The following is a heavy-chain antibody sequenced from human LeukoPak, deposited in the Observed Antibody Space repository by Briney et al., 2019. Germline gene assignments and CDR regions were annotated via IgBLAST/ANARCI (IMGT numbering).Heavy chain of an antibody. CDR1: GFTVSSNY. D-gene: IGHD3-10*01. CDR2: IYSGGST. V-gene: IGHV3-66*01. Sequence: GGSLRLSCAASGFTVSSNYMNWVRQAPGKGLEWVSVIYSGGSTYYADSMKGRFTISRDNSKNTLYLQMNSLRVEDTAVYYCARESGSGNRDFDYWGQGTLVTVSS. CDR3: ARESGSGNRDFDY. J-gene: IGHJ4*02.